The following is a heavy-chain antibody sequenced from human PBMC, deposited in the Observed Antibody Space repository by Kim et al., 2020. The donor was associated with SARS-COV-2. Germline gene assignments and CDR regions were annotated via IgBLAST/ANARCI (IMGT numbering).Heavy chain of an antibody. D-gene: IGHD3-10*01. J-gene: IGHJ6*02. Sequence: SVKVSCKASGGTFSSYAISWVRQAPGQGLEWMGGIIPIFGTANYAQKFQGRVTITADESTSTAYMELSSLRSEDTAVYYCARGGTFGELSDVDYYYYGMDVWGQGTTVTVSS. CDR1: GGTFSSYA. CDR2: IIPIFGTA. V-gene: IGHV1-69*13. CDR3: ARGGTFGELSDVDYYYYGMDV.